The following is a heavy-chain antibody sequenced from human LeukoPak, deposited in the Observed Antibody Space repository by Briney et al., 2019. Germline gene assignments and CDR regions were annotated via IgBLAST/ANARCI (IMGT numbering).Heavy chain of an antibody. V-gene: IGHV4-39*07. CDR1: GVSISSSNSY. D-gene: IGHD6-13*01. Sequence: SDPLSLTCTVSGVSISSSNSYWGWIRKPPGEGLEWIGSIYYSGNTYYNASLKSQVSISIDTSKNQFSLKLSSVTAADTAVYYCARTTEAHSWRTRYYDYYMDVWGKGTTVTVSS. CDR3: ARTTEAHSWRTRYYDYYMDV. J-gene: IGHJ6*03. CDR2: IYYSGNT.